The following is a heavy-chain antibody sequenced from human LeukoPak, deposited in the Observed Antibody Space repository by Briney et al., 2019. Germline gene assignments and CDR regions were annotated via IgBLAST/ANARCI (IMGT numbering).Heavy chain of an antibody. Sequence: GGSLRLSCVVSGFRFDDYGMHWVRQAPGKGLEWISGISWSGTTTGYADSVKGRFTISRDSAKNSLYLQMDSLRVEDTGLYYCAKDESTGGFAPGYLYGMGVWGQGTTVTVSS. D-gene: IGHD5-12*01. CDR2: ISWSGTTT. J-gene: IGHJ6*02. CDR3: AKDESTGGFAPGYLYGMGV. V-gene: IGHV3-9*01. CDR1: GFRFDDYG.